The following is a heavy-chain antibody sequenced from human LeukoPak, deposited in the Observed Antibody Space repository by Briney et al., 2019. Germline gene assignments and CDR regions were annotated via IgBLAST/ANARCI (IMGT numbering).Heavy chain of an antibody. CDR1: GGSISSSSYY. CDR2: IYYSGST. Sequence: PSETLSLTCTVSGGSISSSSYYWGWIRQPPGKGLEWIGSIYYSGSTYYNPSLKSRVTISVDTSKNQFSLKLSSVTAADTAVYYCAREGGYNWNNGGWCDYWGQGTLVTVSS. CDR3: AREGGYNWNNGGWCDY. D-gene: IGHD1/OR15-1a*01. V-gene: IGHV4-39*07. J-gene: IGHJ4*02.